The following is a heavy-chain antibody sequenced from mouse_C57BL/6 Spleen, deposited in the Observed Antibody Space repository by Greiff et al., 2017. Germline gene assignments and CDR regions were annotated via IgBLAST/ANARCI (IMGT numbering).Heavy chain of an antibody. Sequence: VQLQQSGAELVKPGASVKISCKASGYAFRSYWMNWVKQRPGKGLEWIGQIYPGDGDTNYNGKFKGKATLTADKSSSTAYMQLSSLTSEDSAVYFCARGGAIYYGNSFAMDYWGQGTSVTVSS. V-gene: IGHV1-80*01. J-gene: IGHJ4*01. CDR2: IYPGDGDT. CDR1: GYAFRSYW. D-gene: IGHD2-1*01. CDR3: ARGGAIYYGNSFAMDY.